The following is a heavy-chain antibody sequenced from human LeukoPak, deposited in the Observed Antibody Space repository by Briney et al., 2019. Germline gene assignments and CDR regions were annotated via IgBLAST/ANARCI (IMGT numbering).Heavy chain of an antibody. CDR3: VRDRRKIAGAYYMDV. V-gene: IGHV3-7*01. Sequence: GGSLRLSCAASGFTFSSYWMSWVRQAPGKGLEWVANIKEDGSEKYYVDSVKGRFTISRDNAKNSLYLQMNSLRAEDTAMYYCVRDRRKIAGAYYMDVWGKGTTVTVSS. J-gene: IGHJ6*03. CDR2: IKEDGSEK. CDR1: GFTFSSYW. D-gene: IGHD6-13*01.